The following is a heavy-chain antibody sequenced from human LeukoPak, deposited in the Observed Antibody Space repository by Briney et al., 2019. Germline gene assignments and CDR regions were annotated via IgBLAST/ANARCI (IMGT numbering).Heavy chain of an antibody. CDR2: INHSGST. J-gene: IGHJ3*02. CDR1: GGSISSYH. D-gene: IGHD6-19*01. V-gene: IGHV4-34*01. Sequence: SETLSLTCTVSGGSISSYHWNWIRQPPGKGLEWIGEINHSGSTNYNPSLKSRATISVDTSKNQFSLKLSSVTAADTAVYYCARPRSGWYGKAFDIWGQGTMVTVFS. CDR3: ARPRSGWYGKAFDI.